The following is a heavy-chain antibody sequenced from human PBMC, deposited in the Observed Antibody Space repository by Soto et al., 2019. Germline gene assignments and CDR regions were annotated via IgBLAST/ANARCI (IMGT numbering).Heavy chain of an antibody. CDR1: GGSVSSGSYY. D-gene: IGHD3-9*01. V-gene: IGHV4-61*01. Sequence: SETLSLTCTVSGGSVSSGSYYWSWIRQPPGKGLEWIGYIYYSGSTNYNPSLKSRVTISVDTSKNQFSLKLSSVTAADTAVYYCARANYDILTGYYIGYWGQGTLVTVSS. CDR3: ARANYDILTGYYIGY. CDR2: IYYSGST. J-gene: IGHJ4*02.